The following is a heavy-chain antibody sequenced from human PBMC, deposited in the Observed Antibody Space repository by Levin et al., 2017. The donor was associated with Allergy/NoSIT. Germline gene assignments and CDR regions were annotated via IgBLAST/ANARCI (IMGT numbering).Heavy chain of an antibody. D-gene: IGHD2-2*01. CDR3: ARDEYCSSTSCFHPYDY. V-gene: IGHV3-21*01. J-gene: IGHJ4*02. CDR2: ISSSSTYI. Sequence: GESLKISCAASGFTFSSYSMNWVRQAPGKGLEWVSSISSSSTYIYYADSVKGRFTISRDNAKNSLYLQMNSLRAEDTAVYYCARDEYCSSTSCFHPYDYWGQGTLVTVSS. CDR1: GFTFSSYS.